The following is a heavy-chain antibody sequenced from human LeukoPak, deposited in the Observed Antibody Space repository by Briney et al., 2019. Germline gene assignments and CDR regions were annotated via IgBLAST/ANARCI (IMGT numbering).Heavy chain of an antibody. CDR1: GFTFSSYV. J-gene: IGHJ4*02. CDR3: AKGRGWLQFFDY. Sequence: GGPLRLSCAASGFTFSSYVMSWVRQAPGKGLEWVSDISGSGGNTDYADSVKGRFTISRDNSKNTLYLQMNSLRAEDTAVYYCAKGRGWLQFFDYWGQGTLVTVSS. D-gene: IGHD5-24*01. V-gene: IGHV3-23*01. CDR2: ISGSGGNT.